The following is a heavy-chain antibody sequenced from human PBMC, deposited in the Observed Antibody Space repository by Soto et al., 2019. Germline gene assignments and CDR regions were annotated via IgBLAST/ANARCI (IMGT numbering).Heavy chain of an antibody. CDR3: ARDHGYCTNGVCSNYYYYGMDV. Sequence: ASVKVSCKASGYTFTGYGISWVRQAPGQGLEWMGWISAYNGNTNYAQNLQGRVTMTTDTSTSTAYMELRSLRSDDTAVYYCARDHGYCTNGVCSNYYYYGMDVWGQGTTVTVSS. CDR2: ISAYNGNT. J-gene: IGHJ6*02. CDR1: GYTFTGYG. D-gene: IGHD2-8*01. V-gene: IGHV1-18*01.